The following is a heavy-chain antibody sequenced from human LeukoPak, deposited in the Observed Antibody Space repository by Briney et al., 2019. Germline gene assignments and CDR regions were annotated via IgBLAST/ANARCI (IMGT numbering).Heavy chain of an antibody. D-gene: IGHD3-3*01. CDR1: GYTFTSYD. J-gene: IGHJ5*02. CDR3: ARVPWYYDFWSGNSGWFDP. V-gene: IGHV1-8*03. Sequence: ASVKVSCKASGYTFTSYDINWVRQATGQGLEWMGWMNPNSGNTGYAQKFQGRVTITRNTSISTACMELSSLRSEDTAVYYCARVPWYYDFWSGNSGWFDPWGQGTLVTVSS. CDR2: MNPNSGNT.